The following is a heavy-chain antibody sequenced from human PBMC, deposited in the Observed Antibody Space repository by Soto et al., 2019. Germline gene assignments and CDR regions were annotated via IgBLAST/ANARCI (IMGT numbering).Heavy chain of an antibody. CDR3: ARYGDGQTDAFDI. J-gene: IGHJ3*02. D-gene: IGHD2-8*01. Sequence: PSETLSLTCAVYGGSFSGYYWSWIRQPPGKGMEWIGEINHSGSTNYNPPLKSRVPISVDTPKNQFSLKLSSVTAADTAVYYCARYGDGQTDAFDIWGQGTMVTVSS. CDR1: GGSFSGYY. V-gene: IGHV4-34*01. CDR2: INHSGST.